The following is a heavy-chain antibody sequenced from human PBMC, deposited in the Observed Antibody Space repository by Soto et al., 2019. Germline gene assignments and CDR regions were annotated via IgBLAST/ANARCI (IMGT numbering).Heavy chain of an antibody. CDR2: IRGSGVTT. J-gene: IGHJ1*01. Sequence: EVQLLESGGGLVQPGGSLRLSCAASGFTFSSYAMSWVRQAPGKGLEWVSVIRGSGVTTYYADSVKGRFTISRDNSKNTGYLQMNSLRAEDTAVYYCARERRAVTARYFQHWGQGTLVSVSA. CDR3: ARERRAVTARYFQH. V-gene: IGHV3-23*01. CDR1: GFTFSSYA. D-gene: IGHD2-21*02.